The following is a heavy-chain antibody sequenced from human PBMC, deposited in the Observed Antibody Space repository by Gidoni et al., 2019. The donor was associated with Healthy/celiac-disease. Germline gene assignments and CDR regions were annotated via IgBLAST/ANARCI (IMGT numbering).Heavy chain of an antibody. CDR2: IYYSVST. D-gene: IGHD2-2*02. CDR3: ASLVVVPAAIPSYYFDY. V-gene: IGHV4-59*01. J-gene: IGHJ4*02. Sequence: DRIGYIYYSVSTNYNPSLKSRVTISVDTSKNQFSLKLSSVTAADTAVYYCASLVVVPAAIPSYYFDYWGQGTLVTVSS.